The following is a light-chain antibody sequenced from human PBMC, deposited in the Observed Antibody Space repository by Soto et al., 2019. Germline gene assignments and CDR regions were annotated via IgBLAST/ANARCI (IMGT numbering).Light chain of an antibody. CDR3: QQYADSPIT. CDR1: QRLASGY. CDR2: GVS. J-gene: IGKJ5*01. V-gene: IGKV3-20*01. Sequence: EIESTQSPGTLSLSPGERATLSCRTSQRLASGYLAWYQQKPGQAPRLLLYGVSTRATGIPDRFSGSGSGTDFTLAISRVEPEDFAVYFCQQYADSPITFGQGTRLEIK.